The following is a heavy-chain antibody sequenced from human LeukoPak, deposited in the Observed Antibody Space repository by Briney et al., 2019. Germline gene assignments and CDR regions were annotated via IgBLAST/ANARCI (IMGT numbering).Heavy chain of an antibody. CDR2: INPNSGGT. CDR1: GYTFSGYY. Sequence: ASVKVSCKASGYTFSGYYMHWVRQAPGQGLEWMGRINPNSGGTNYAQKFQGRVTMTRDTSISTAYMELSRLRSDDTAVYYCAKGGLNWNRNPFDYWGQGTLVTVSS. V-gene: IGHV1-2*06. D-gene: IGHD1-1*01. J-gene: IGHJ4*02. CDR3: AKGGLNWNRNPFDY.